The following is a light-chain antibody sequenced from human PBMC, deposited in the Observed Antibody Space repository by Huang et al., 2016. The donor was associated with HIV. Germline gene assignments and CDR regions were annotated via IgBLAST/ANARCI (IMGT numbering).Light chain of an antibody. CDR3: HQYNNWLLS. J-gene: IGKJ4*01. V-gene: IGKV3-15*01. CDR1: RSVNSN. CDR2: GSS. Sequence: EIVMTQSPATLSVSPGERVTLSCRANRSVNSNLAWYQQRPGQPPSLLIYGSSTRAPGIPARFSGSGSGTDFSLTISSLQSEDFAVYYCHQYNNWLLSFGGGTRVDI.